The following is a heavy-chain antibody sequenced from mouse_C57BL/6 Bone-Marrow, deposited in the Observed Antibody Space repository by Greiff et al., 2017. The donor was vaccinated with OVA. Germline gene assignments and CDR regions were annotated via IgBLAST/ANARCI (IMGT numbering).Heavy chain of an antibody. V-gene: IGHV10-1*01. CDR3: VRGGTGTWYFDV. D-gene: IGHD4-1*01. J-gene: IGHJ1*03. CDR2: IRSKSNNYAT. Sequence: EVKLVESGGGLVQPKGSLKLSCAASGFSFNTYAMNWVRQAPGKGLEWVARIRSKSNNYATYYADSVKDRFTISRDDSESMLYLQMNNLKTEDTAMYYCVRGGTGTWYFDVWGTGTTVTVSS. CDR1: GFSFNTYA.